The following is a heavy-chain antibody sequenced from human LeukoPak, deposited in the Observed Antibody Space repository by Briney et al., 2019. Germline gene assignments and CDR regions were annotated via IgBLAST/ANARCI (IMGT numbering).Heavy chain of an antibody. Sequence: SGGSLRLSCAASGFTFSDYYMNWIRQAPGKGLEWVSYISISGTTIYYADSVKGRFTISRDNAKNSLYLQMNSLRAEDTAVYYCARVYSGTAAITWGQGTLVTVSS. V-gene: IGHV3-11*04. CDR2: ISISGTTI. D-gene: IGHD1-26*01. CDR1: GFTFSDYY. CDR3: ARVYSGTAAIT. J-gene: IGHJ4*02.